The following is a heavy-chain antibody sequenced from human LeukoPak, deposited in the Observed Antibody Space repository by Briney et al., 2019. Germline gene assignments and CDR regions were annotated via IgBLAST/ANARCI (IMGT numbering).Heavy chain of an antibody. D-gene: IGHD2-15*01. CDR3: ARDLLPDRSGGGCYSEYFDY. CDR1: GFTFSSYG. CDR2: IWYDGSNK. Sequence: GGSLRLSCAASGFTFSSYGVHWVRQAPGKGLEWVAVIWYDGSNKYYADSVKGRFTISRDNSKNTLYLQMNSLRAEDTAVYYCARDLLPDRSGGGCYSEYFDYWGQGTLVTVSS. J-gene: IGHJ4*02. V-gene: IGHV3-33*01.